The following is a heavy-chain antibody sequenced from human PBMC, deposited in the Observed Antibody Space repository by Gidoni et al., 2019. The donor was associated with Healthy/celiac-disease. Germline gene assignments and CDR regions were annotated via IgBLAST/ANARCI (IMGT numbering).Heavy chain of an antibody. Sequence: QVQLVESGGGVVKPGGSLRLSCAASGLTFRHYDMSWIRQAPGKGLEWVSYIRSSCSTIYYSDSVKGRFTISIDNAKYSLYLQMNILRAEATAVYYCARDLAYYYDSRTDDAFDIWGQGTMVTVSS. CDR2: IRSSCSTI. V-gene: IGHV3-11*01. CDR3: ARDLAYYYDSRTDDAFDI. J-gene: IGHJ3*02. CDR1: GLTFRHYD. D-gene: IGHD3-22*01.